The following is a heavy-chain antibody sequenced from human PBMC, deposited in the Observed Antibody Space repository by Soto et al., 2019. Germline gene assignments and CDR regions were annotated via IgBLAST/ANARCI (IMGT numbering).Heavy chain of an antibody. V-gene: IGHV1-2*02. Sequence: HEHLVQSGAEVKRPGASLKVSCKASGYSFTGYYIHWVRQAPGQGLEWMGWINPDSGATNYAQNFQGRVTLTSDTFISTASMDLPSLTSDDTAVYYCARGDYGTGGYPFPYFDEWGQGTLVIVSS. D-gene: IGHD2-8*02. CDR3: ARGDYGTGGYPFPYFDE. J-gene: IGHJ4*02. CDR1: GYSFTGYY. CDR2: INPDSGAT.